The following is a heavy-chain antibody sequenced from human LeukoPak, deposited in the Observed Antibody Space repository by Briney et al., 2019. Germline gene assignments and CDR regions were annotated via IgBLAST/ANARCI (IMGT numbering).Heavy chain of an antibody. V-gene: IGHV1-69*13. CDR3: ARDSRYNWNDGWFDP. CDR2: IIPIFGTA. CDR1: GGTFSSYA. J-gene: IGHJ5*02. Sequence: SVKVSCKASGGTFSSYAISWVRQALGQGLEGMGGIIPIFGTANYAQKFQGRVTITADESTSTAYMELSSLRSEDTAVYYCARDSRYNWNDGWFDPWGQGTLVTVSS. D-gene: IGHD1-1*01.